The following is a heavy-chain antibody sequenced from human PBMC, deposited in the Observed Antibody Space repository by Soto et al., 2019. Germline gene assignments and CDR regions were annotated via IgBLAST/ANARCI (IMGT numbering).Heavy chain of an antibody. Sequence: PWGSLRLSCAASGFTFSSYWMSWVRQAPGKGLEWVANIKQDGNEKYYVDSVKGRFTISRDNAKNSVYLQMNSLRAEDTAVYYCARYYYYGSGSYYNVLPYYYYAMDVWGQGTTVTAP. CDR3: ARYYYYGSGSYYNVLPYYYYAMDV. V-gene: IGHV3-7*01. CDR2: IKQDGNEK. CDR1: GFTFSSYW. D-gene: IGHD3-10*01. J-gene: IGHJ6*02.